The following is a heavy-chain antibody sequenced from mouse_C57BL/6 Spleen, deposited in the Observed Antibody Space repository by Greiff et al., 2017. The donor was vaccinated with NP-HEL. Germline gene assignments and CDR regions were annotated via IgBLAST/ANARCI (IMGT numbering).Heavy chain of an antibody. Sequence: VKVVESGAELVRPGASVTLSCKASGYTFTDYEMHWVKQTPVHGLEWIGAIDPETGGTAYNQKFKGKAILTADKSSSTAYMELRSLTSEDSAVYYCTRGASYAMDYWGQGTSVTVSS. V-gene: IGHV1-15*01. D-gene: IGHD6-1*01. CDR2: IDPETGGT. CDR3: TRGASYAMDY. J-gene: IGHJ4*01. CDR1: GYTFTDYE.